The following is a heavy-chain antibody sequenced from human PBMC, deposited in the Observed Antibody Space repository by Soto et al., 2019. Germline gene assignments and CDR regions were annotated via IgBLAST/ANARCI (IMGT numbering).Heavy chain of an antibody. J-gene: IGHJ5*02. CDR3: AAYCSITYCYDLFAP. V-gene: IGHV4-39*01. CDR2: LYYTGTT. D-gene: IGHD2-2*01. CDR1: GGSIGSSSYY. Sequence: SETLSLTCSVSGGSIGSSSYYFGWIRQPPGKGLEWIGSLYYTGTTYYNSSLKSRVTISADKSQNQLSLRLSSVTAADTAVYYCAAYCSITYCYDLFAPWGQGFLVTVSS.